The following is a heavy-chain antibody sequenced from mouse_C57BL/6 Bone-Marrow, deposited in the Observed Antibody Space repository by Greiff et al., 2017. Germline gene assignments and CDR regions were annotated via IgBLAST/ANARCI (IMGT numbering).Heavy chain of an antibody. J-gene: IGHJ3*01. CDR2: IWSGGST. D-gene: IGHD4-1*01. CDR1: GFSLTSYG. Sequence: QVQLKQSGPGLVQPSQSLSITCTVSGFSLTSYGVHWVRQPPGKGLEWLGVIWSGGSTDYNAAFISRLSISKDNSKSQVFFKMNSLQADDTAIYYCAKGDWEAWFAYWGQGTLVTVSA. V-gene: IGHV2-4*01. CDR3: AKGDWEAWFAY.